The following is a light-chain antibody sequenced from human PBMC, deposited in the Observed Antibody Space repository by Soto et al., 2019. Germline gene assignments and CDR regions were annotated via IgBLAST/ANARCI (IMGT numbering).Light chain of an antibody. J-gene: IGKJ2*01. Sequence: DVQMTQSPSTLSASVGDRVTITCRASQSISSWLAWYQQKPGKAPNLLIYKASTLGSGVPSRFSGVGSETEFTITISSLQPDDFATYYCKQHSSSSPYTFGQGTKLEIK. CDR2: KAS. CDR1: QSISSW. CDR3: KQHSSSSPYT. V-gene: IGKV1-5*03.